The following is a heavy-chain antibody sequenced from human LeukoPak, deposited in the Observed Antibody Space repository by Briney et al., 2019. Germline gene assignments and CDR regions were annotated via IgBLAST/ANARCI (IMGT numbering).Heavy chain of an antibody. J-gene: IGHJ4*02. V-gene: IGHV1-46*01. CDR2: INPSGGST. CDR3: ARDLMTAEIAVAGDLDY. D-gene: IGHD6-19*01. CDR1: GYTFTSYY. Sequence: ASVKVSCKASGYTFTSYYMHWVRQAPGQGLEWVGIINPSGGSTSYAQKFQGRVTMTRDTSTSTVYMELSSLRSEDTAVYYCARDLMTAEIAVAGDLDYWGQGTLVTVSA.